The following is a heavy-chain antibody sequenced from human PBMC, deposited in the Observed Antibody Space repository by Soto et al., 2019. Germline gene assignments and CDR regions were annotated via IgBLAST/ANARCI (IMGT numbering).Heavy chain of an antibody. CDR2: IHHSGNT. V-gene: IGHV4-4*02. J-gene: IGHJ4*02. CDR1: GASISSTSSGDW. D-gene: IGHD1-26*01. Sequence: QVQLQESGPGLVKPSGTLSLTCTVSGASISSTSSGDWWSWVRQPPGKGLEWIGEIHHSGNTNYNPSLKTRVSMSVDKSNNQSSLRLSSVTAADTALYYCAKMVGATLIDYWGQGTLVTVSS. CDR3: AKMVGATLIDY.